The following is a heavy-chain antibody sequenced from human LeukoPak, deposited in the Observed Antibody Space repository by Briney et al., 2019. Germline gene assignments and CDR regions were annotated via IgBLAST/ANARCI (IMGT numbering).Heavy chain of an antibody. CDR3: AKDGPWYSSSWNNYYGMDV. D-gene: IGHD6-13*01. J-gene: IGHJ6*02. CDR1: GFTFSSYA. V-gene: IGHV3-23*01. CDR2: ISGSGGST. Sequence: PGGSLRLSCAASGFTFSSYAMNWVRQAPGKGLEWVSGISGSGGSTYYADSVKGRFTISRDNSKNTLYLQMNSLRAEDMAVYYCAKDGPWYSSSWNNYYGMDVWGQGTTVTVSS.